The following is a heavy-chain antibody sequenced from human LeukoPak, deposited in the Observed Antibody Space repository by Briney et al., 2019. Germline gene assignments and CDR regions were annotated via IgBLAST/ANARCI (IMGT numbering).Heavy chain of an antibody. V-gene: IGHV3-48*03. D-gene: IGHD3-22*01. J-gene: IGHJ4*02. CDR1: GFTFSSYE. CDR2: ISSSGSTI. CDR3: ARDSYDGDDSSGYYHSFDY. Sequence: PGGSLRLSCAASGFTFSSYEMNWVRQAPGKGLEWVSYISSSGSTIYYADSVKGRFTISRDNAKNSLYLQMNSLRAEDTAVYYCARDSYDGDDSSGYYHSFDYWGQGTLVTVSS.